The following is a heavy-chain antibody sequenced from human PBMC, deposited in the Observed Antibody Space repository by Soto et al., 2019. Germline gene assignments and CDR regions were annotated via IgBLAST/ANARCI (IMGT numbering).Heavy chain of an antibody. V-gene: IGHV3-53*01. CDR2: IYSGGST. Sequence: GGSLRLSCAASGFTVSSNYMSWVRQAPGKGLEWVSVIYSGGSTYYADSVKGRFTISRDNSKNTLYLQMNSLRAEDTAVYYCARGREYSNWFDPWGQGTLVTVSS. CDR3: ARGREYSNWFDP. J-gene: IGHJ5*02. D-gene: IGHD6-6*01. CDR1: GFTVSSNY.